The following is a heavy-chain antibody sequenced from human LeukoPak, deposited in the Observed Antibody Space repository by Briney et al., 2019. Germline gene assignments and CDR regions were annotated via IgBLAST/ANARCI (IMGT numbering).Heavy chain of an antibody. CDR1: GITFSSYA. D-gene: IGHD3/OR15-3a*01. Sequence: GGSLRLSCAASGITFSSYAMSWVRQAPGKGLEWVSAISGSGGSTYYADSVKGRFTISRDNSKNTLYLQMNSLRAEDTAVYYCAKATGYGLVSDYYYYYGMDVWGQGTTVTVSS. CDR2: ISGSGGST. V-gene: IGHV3-23*01. J-gene: IGHJ6*02. CDR3: AKATGYGLVSDYYYYYGMDV.